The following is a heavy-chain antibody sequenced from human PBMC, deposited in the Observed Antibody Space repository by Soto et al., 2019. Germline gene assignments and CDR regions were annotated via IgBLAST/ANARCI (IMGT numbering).Heavy chain of an antibody. V-gene: IGHV4-61*08. J-gene: IGHJ5*02. CDR2: IYYSGST. D-gene: IGHD5-18*01. CDR3: ARIPVDTYMINWFDP. Sequence: SETLSLTCTVSGGSVSSGDYYWSWIRQPPGKGLEWIGYIYYSGSTNYNPSLKSRVTISLDTSKNQFSLRLTSVTAADAAVYYCARIPVDTYMINWFDPWGQGTLVTVSS. CDR1: GGSVSSGDYY.